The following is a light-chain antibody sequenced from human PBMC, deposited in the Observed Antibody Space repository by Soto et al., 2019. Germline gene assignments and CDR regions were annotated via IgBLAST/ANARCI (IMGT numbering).Light chain of an antibody. CDR2: EVN. CDR3: SSFASTHTYV. Sequence: QSVLTQPASVSGSPEQSITISCTGTSSDVAFYNHVSWYQQHPGKAPKLLIYEVNNRPSGVSHRFSGSKSGNTASLTISGLQAEDEADYYCSSFASTHTYVFGTGTKVTVL. J-gene: IGLJ1*01. CDR1: SSDVAFYNH. V-gene: IGLV2-14*01.